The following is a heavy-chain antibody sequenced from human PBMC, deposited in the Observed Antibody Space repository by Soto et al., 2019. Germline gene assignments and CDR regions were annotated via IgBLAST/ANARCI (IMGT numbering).Heavy chain of an antibody. Sequence: SETLSLTCTVSGGSISSYYWSWIRQPPGKGLEWIGYIYYSGSTNYNPSLKSRVTISVDTSISTAYMDLSSLRSEDTAVYYCARERSAAGTGWFDPWGQGTLVTVSS. V-gene: IGHV4-59*01. J-gene: IGHJ5*02. CDR3: ARERSAAGTGWFDP. D-gene: IGHD6-13*01. CDR1: GGSISSYY. CDR2: IYYSGST.